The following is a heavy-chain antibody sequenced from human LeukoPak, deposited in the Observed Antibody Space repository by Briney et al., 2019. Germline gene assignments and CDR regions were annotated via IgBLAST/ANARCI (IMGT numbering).Heavy chain of an antibody. J-gene: IGHJ4*02. V-gene: IGHV3-23*01. CDR1: GFTFSSYA. Sequence: GGSLRLSCAASGFTFSSYAMNWVCQAPGKGLEWVSGTGSTGVSTFYADSVKGRFTVSRDNSKNTLSLQMNSLRAEDTAVYYCARDYADYVGYFFFDYWGQGTLVTVSS. D-gene: IGHD4-17*01. CDR2: TGSTGVST. CDR3: ARDYADYVGYFFFDY.